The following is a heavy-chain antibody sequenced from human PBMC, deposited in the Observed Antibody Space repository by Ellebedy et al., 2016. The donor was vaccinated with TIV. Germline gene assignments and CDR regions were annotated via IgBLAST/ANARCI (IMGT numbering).Heavy chain of an antibody. CDR2: IYYSGST. CDR3: ARRNAYAITIDWFDP. CDR1: GGSISSSSYY. J-gene: IGHJ5*02. D-gene: IGHD3-3*01. Sequence: SETLSLTXTASGGSISSSSYYWGWIRQPPGKGLEWIGSIYYSGSTYYNPSLKSRVTISVDTSKNQFSLKLSSVTAADTAVYYCARRNAYAITIDWFDPWGQGTLVTVSS. V-gene: IGHV4-39*01.